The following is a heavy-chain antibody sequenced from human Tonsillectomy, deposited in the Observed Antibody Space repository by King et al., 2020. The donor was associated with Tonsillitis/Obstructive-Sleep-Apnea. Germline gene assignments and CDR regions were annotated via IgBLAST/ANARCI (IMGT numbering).Heavy chain of an antibody. CDR1: GGSISSSSYY. CDR2: IYYSGST. J-gene: IGHJ5*02. Sequence: PLQESGPGLVKPSETLSLTCTVSGGSISSSSYYWGWIRQPPGKGLEWIGSIYYSGSTYYNPSLKSRVTISVDTSKNQFSLKLSSVTAADTAVYYCARLSSYDSSGYSFDPWGQGTLVTVSS. V-gene: IGHV4-39*01. CDR3: ARLSSYDSSGYSFDP. D-gene: IGHD3-22*01.